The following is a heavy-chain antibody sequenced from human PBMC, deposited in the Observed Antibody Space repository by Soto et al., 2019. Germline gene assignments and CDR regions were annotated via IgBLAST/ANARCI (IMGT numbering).Heavy chain of an antibody. CDR3: ARAAPVLRFLEWLFLHDVFDI. Sequence: SQTLSLTCAISGDSVSSNSAAWNWIRQSPSRGLEWLGRTYYRSKWYNDYAVSVKSRITINPDTSKNQFSLQLNSVTPEATAVYSCARAAPVLRFLEWLFLHDVFDIWAKGTMVPVS. J-gene: IGHJ3*02. V-gene: IGHV6-1*01. CDR1: GDSVSSNSAA. CDR2: TYYRSKWYN. D-gene: IGHD3-3*01.